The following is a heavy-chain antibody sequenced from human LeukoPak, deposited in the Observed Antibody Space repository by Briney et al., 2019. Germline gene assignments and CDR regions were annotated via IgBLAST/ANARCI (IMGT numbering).Heavy chain of an antibody. V-gene: IGHV3-7*03. CDR2: IKQDETEK. CDR1: GFTFSSYA. Sequence: GGSLRLSCAASGFTFSSYAMSWVRQAPGKGLEWVANIKQDETEKFYLGSVKGRFTISRDNAKNSLYLQMNSLRAEDTAVYYCANLNDVAYYYGMDVWGQGTTVTVSS. J-gene: IGHJ6*02. D-gene: IGHD1-1*01. CDR3: ANLNDVAYYYGMDV.